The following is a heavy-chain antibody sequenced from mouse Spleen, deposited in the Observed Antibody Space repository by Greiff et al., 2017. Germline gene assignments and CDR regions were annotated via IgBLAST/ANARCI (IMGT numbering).Heavy chain of an antibody. CDR1: GYAFSSSW. Sequence: QVQLQQSGPELVKPGASVKISCKASGYAFSSSWMNWVKQRPGKGLEWIGRIYPGDGDTNYNGKFKGKATLTADKSSSTAYMQLSSLTSEDSAVYFCARSGSSGFYYFDYWGQGTTLTVSS. V-gene: IGHV1-82*01. D-gene: IGHD3-1*01. CDR3: ARSGSSGFYYFDY. J-gene: IGHJ2*01. CDR2: IYPGDGDT.